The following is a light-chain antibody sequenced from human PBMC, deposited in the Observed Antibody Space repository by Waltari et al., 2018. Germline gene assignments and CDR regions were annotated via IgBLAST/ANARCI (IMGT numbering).Light chain of an antibody. Sequence: QLVLTQSPSASASLGASVKLTCTLSSGHSSNIIAWHQQQPEKGPRYLMKVNSDGSHSKGDGIPDRFSGSSSGAERYLTISNLQSEDEADYFCQTGGHGTWVFGGGTSLTVL. J-gene: IGLJ3*02. CDR1: SGHSSNI. V-gene: IGLV4-69*01. CDR2: VNSDGSH. CDR3: QTGGHGTWV.